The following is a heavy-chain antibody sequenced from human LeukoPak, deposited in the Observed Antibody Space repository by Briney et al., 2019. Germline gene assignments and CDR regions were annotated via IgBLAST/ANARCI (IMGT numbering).Heavy chain of an antibody. Sequence: SETLSLTCALSGGSIITSNWWSWVRQPPGRGLEWTVEFYHSGSTNYNPSLKRRATLSLDKTQNQFSLHLRSVTAADTAVYYCARKVAACDLLGAFDIWGQGTMVTVSS. CDR3: ARKVAACDLLGAFDI. CDR2: FYHSGST. V-gene: IGHV4-4*02. J-gene: IGHJ3*02. D-gene: IGHD2-21*01. CDR1: GGSIITSNW.